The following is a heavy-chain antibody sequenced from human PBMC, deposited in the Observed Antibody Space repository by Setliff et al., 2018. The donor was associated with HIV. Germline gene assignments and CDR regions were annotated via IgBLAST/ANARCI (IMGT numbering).Heavy chain of an antibody. CDR2: IYYNGNT. J-gene: IGHJ4*02. Sequence: KASETLRLSCTASGFTFGDYAMAWVRQPPGKGLEWIGSIYYNGNTYYNPSLKSRVTISVDTSKNQFSLKLSSVTAADTAVYYCATHVLQFLEWLSHFDYWGQGTLVTVSS. CDR1: GFTFGDYA. D-gene: IGHD3-3*01. CDR3: ATHVLQFLEWLSHFDY. V-gene: IGHV4-39*01.